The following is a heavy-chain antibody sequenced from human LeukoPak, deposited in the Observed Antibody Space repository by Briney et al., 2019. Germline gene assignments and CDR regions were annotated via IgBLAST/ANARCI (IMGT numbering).Heavy chain of an antibody. V-gene: IGHV3-7*01. J-gene: IGHJ4*02. CDR2: INEDGSEE. CDR3: ARDAVRGGDCDF. Sequence: PGGSLRLSCAASGFTFTNYWMKCVRQAPGGGPEWLANINEDGSEEYYADSVKGRFTISRDNAKNSLYLQMNRLRAADTAVYYCARDAVRGGDCDFWGQGTLVAVSS. CDR1: GFTFTNYW. D-gene: IGHD2-21*02.